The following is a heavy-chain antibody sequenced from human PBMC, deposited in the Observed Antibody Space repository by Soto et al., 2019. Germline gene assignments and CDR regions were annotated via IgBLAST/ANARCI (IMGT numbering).Heavy chain of an antibody. D-gene: IGHD2-21*02. V-gene: IGHV2-5*02. J-gene: IGHJ6*02. CDR1: GLSLSTTGVG. CDR2: IYWDDDK. Sequence: QITLKESGPTLVKPTQTLTLTCTFSGLSLSTTGVGVRWIRQPPGKALEWLALIYWDDDKRYSPSLKSRLTITKDTSKNQVVLTMTNMDPVDTATYYCVQSRCGGDCLQSYSSHSYYGLDVWGQGTTVTVSS. CDR3: VQSRCGGDCLQSYSSHSYYGLDV.